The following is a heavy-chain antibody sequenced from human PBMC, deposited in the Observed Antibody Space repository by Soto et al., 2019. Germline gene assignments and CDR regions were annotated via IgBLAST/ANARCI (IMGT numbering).Heavy chain of an antibody. CDR1: GGSISSYY. CDR3: ARDVAAVYNWFDP. J-gene: IGHJ5*02. V-gene: IGHV4-59*01. CDR2: IYYSGST. D-gene: IGHD6-13*01. Sequence: PSETLSLTCTVSGGSISSYYWSWIRQPPGKGLEWIGYIYYSGSTNYNPSLKSRVTISVDTSKNQFSLKLGSVTAADTAVYYCARDVAAVYNWFDPWGQGTLVTVSS.